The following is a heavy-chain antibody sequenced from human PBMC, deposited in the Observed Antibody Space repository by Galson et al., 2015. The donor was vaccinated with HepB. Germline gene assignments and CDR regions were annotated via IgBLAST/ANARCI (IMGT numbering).Heavy chain of an antibody. Sequence: SLRLSCAASGFTFGDYAMSWVRQAPGKGLEWVGFIRSKAYGGTTEYAASVKGRFTISRDDSKSIAYLQMNSLKTEDTAVYYCTRGVQRITMIVVVAFFDYWGQGTLVTVSS. V-gene: IGHV3-49*04. CDR2: IRSKAYGGTT. CDR1: GFTFGDYA. CDR3: TRGVQRITMIVVVAFFDY. J-gene: IGHJ4*02. D-gene: IGHD3-22*01.